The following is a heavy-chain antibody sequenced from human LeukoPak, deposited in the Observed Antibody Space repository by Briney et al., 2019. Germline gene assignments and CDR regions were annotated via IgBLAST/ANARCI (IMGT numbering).Heavy chain of an antibody. J-gene: IGHJ4*02. CDR1: GFTFSNYG. Sequence: PGGSLRLSCAASGFTFSNYGMNWVRQAPGKGLEWVTYIDSSSSTIYYADSVKGRFTISRDNAKNSLYLQMNSLRAEDTAVYYCARDWRGPLDYWGQGTLVAVSS. D-gene: IGHD3-3*01. CDR2: IDSSSSTI. V-gene: IGHV3-48*01. CDR3: ARDWRGPLDY.